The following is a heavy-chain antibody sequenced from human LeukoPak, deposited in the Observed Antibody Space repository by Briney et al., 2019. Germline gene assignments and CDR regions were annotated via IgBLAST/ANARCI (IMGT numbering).Heavy chain of an antibody. CDR1: GFTFSSYG. J-gene: IGHJ3*02. Sequence: GGSLRLSCAASGFTFSSYGMHWVRQAPGKGLGWVAVISYDGSNKYYADSVKGRFTISRDNSKNTLYLQMNSLRAEDTAVYYCAKDPQRGYSYGYMADIWGQGTMVTVSS. CDR3: AKDPQRGYSYGYMADI. D-gene: IGHD5-18*01. V-gene: IGHV3-30*18. CDR2: ISYDGSNK.